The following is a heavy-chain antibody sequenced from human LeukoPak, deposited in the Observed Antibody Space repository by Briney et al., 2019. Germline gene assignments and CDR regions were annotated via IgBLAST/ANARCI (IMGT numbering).Heavy chain of an antibody. V-gene: IGHV4-59*01. CDR1: GGSISSYY. D-gene: IGHD2-2*02. J-gene: IGHJ5*02. CDR3: AREVVVPAAILEGWFDP. Sequence: SETLSLTCTVSGGSISSYYWSWIRQPPGKGLEWIGYIYYSGSTNYNSSLKSRVTISVDTSKNQFSLKLSSVTAADTAVYYCAREVVVPAAILEGWFDPWGQGTLVTVSS. CDR2: IYYSGST.